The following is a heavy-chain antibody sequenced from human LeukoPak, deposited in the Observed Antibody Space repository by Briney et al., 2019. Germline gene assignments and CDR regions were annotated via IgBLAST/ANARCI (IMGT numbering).Heavy chain of an antibody. CDR1: GGSFSGYY. CDR2: INHSGST. CDR3: ARGLICGGDCYNYWYFDL. J-gene: IGHJ2*01. Sequence: SETLSLTCAVYGGSFSGYYWSWIRQPPGKGLEWIGEINHSGSTNYNPSLKSRVTISVDTSKNQFSLKLSSVTAADTAVYYCARGLICGGDCYNYWYFDLWGRGTLVTVSS. V-gene: IGHV4-34*01. D-gene: IGHD2-21*02.